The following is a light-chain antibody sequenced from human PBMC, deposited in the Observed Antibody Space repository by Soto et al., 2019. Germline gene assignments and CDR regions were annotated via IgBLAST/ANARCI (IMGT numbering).Light chain of an antibody. CDR2: GAS. V-gene: IGKV3-20*01. CDR1: QSISNY. J-gene: IGKJ4*01. CDR3: QQYGSSPLT. Sequence: EIVLTQSPGTLSLSPGERATLSCRASQSISNYLAWYQQKPGQAPRLLIYGASSRATGIPDRFSGSGSGTDFTLTISRLEPEDFAVYYCQQYGSSPLTFGGGTKVDIK.